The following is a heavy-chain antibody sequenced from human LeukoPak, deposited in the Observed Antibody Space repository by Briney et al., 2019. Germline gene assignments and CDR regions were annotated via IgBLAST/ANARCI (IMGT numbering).Heavy chain of an antibody. CDR1: GFTFSSYA. J-gene: IGHJ4*02. D-gene: IGHD3-10*01. Sequence: GGSLRLSCAASGFTFSSYAMHWVRQAPGKGLEWVAVISYDGSNKYYADSVKGRFTISRDNSKNTLYLQMNSLRAEDTAVYYCAKYLQPDGGFGDSPQLTGSDYWGQGTLVTVSS. CDR3: AKYLQPDGGFGDSPQLTGSDY. CDR2: ISYDGSNK. V-gene: IGHV3-30-3*02.